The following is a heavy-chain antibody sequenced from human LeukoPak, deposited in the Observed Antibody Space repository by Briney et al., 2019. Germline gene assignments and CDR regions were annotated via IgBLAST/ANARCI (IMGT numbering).Heavy chain of an antibody. CDR2: ISYDGSDK. CDR1: GFTFSSYA. Sequence: GGSLRLSCAASGFTFSSYAMQWVRQAPGKGLEWVAVISYDGSDKNYADSVKGQFTISRDNSKNTLYLQMNSLRADDTAVYYCARAVYRSGGYYFDYWGQGTLVIVSS. V-gene: IGHV3-30*04. D-gene: IGHD6-19*01. J-gene: IGHJ4*02. CDR3: ARAVYRSGGYYFDY.